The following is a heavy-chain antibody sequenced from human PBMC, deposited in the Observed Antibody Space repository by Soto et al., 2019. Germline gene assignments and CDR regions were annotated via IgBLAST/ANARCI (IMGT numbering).Heavy chain of an antibody. J-gene: IGHJ5*02. CDR1: GFSLRNARMG. CDR3: AHRGYGNYPRDYGFDP. Sequence: SGPTLVNTTETLTLTCTVSGFSLRNARMGVSGIRQPPGKALELLAHIFSNDEKCYSTSLXNRLTITKDTSKNQVVLTMTNMDPVDTATYYSAHRGYGNYPRDYGFDPGGQGTLVTVLL. V-gene: IGHV2-26*01. CDR2: IFSNDEK. D-gene: IGHD4-17*01.